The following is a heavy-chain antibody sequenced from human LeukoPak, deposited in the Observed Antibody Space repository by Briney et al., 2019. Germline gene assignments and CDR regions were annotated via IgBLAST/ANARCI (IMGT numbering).Heavy chain of an antibody. J-gene: IGHJ4*02. CDR2: IYPGDSDT. CDR3: ARHGTGGYCSSTSCSETFDY. CDR1: GYSFTSYW. D-gene: IGHD2-2*01. Sequence: GESLKISCKGSGYSFTSYWIGWVRQVPGKGLEWMGIIYPGDSDTRYSPSFQGQVTISADKSISTAYLQWSSLKASDTAMYYCARHGTGGYCSSTSCSETFDYWGQGTLVTVSS. V-gene: IGHV5-51*01.